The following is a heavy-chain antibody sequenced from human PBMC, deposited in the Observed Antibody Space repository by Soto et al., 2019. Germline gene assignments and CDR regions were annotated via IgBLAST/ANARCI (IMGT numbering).Heavy chain of an antibody. J-gene: IGHJ5*02. CDR2: MKSKTDGGTT. D-gene: IGHD1-26*01. V-gene: IGHV3-15*01. CDR1: GFTFSDAW. CDR3: TTDEWA. Sequence: EVQLVESGGGLVKPGGSLRLSCAASGFTFSDAWMSWVRQAPGKGLEWVGRMKSKTDGGTTDYAAPVKGRFTISRDDSKNTVYLQMNSLKTEDTAVYYCTTDEWAWGQGTLVTVSS.